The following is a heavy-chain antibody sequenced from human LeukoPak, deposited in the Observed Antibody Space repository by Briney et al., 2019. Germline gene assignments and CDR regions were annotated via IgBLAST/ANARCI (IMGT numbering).Heavy chain of an antibody. J-gene: IGHJ4*02. CDR2: ISAYNGNT. V-gene: IGHV1-18*01. Sequence: GASVKVSCKASGYTFTSYGISWVRQAPGQGLEWMGWISAYNGNTNYAQKLQGRVTMTTDTSTSTAYMELRSLRSDDTAVYYCASTYCSSTSCYSPEFVYWGQGTLVTVSS. CDR1: GYTFTSYG. CDR3: ASTYCSSTSCYSPEFVY. D-gene: IGHD2-2*02.